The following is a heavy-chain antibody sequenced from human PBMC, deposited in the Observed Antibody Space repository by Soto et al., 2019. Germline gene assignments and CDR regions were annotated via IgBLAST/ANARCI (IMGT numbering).Heavy chain of an antibody. J-gene: IGHJ5*02. CDR1: GGSISSSSYY. V-gene: IGHV4-39*01. CDR3: ARHQKVPVAPVNWFDP. Sequence: PSETLSLTCTVSGGSISSSSYYWGWIRQPPGKGLEWIGSIYYSGSTYYNPSLKSRVTISVDTSKNQFSLKLSSVTAADTAVYYCARHQKVPVAPVNWFDPWGQGALVTVSS. D-gene: IGHD6-19*01. CDR2: IYYSGST.